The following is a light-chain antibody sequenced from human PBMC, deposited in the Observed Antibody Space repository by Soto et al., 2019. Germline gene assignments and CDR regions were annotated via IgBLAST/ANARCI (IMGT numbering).Light chain of an antibody. V-gene: IGLV1-44*01. J-gene: IGLJ1*01. CDR3: QSFDSSLSIYI. CDR2: GNN. Sequence: QSVLTQPPSASGTPGQRVTISCSGSSSNIGSNTVNWYQQLPGTAPKLLIYGNNNRPSGVPDRFSGSKSGTSASLAITGLQAEDETDYYCQSFDSSLSIYIFGTGTKVTVL. CDR1: SSNIGSNT.